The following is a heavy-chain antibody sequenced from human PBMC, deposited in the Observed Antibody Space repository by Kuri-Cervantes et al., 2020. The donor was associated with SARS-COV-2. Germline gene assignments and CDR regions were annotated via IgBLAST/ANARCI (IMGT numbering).Heavy chain of an antibody. J-gene: IGHJ3*02. Sequence: GESLKISCAASGFTFSSYDMHWVRQATGKGLEWVSAIGTAGDTYYPGSVKGRFTISRENAKNSLYLQMNSLRAEDTALYYCAKDQGVLPHDAFDIWGQGTMVTVSS. CDR2: IGTAGDT. V-gene: IGHV3-13*01. D-gene: IGHD3-16*01. CDR3: AKDQGVLPHDAFDI. CDR1: GFTFSSYD.